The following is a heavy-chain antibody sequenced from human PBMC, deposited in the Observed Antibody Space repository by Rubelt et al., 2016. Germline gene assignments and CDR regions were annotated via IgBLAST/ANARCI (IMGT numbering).Heavy chain of an antibody. CDR2: INPSGGST. CDR1: GYTFTSYY. CDR3: ARSPRYDFEDNWFDP. D-gene: IGHD3-3*01. J-gene: IGHJ5*02. V-gene: IGHV1-46*01. Sequence: QVQLVQSGAEVKEPGASVKVSCKASGYTFTSYYLHWVRQAPGQGLEWMGIINPSGGSTSYAQKFQGRVTMTRDTSTSTVYMELSSLRSEDTAVYYCARSPRYDFEDNWFDPWGQGTLVTVSS.